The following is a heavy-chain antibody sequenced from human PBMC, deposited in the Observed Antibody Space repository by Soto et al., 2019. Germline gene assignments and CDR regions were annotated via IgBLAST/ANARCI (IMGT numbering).Heavy chain of an antibody. CDR2: VIPMVGMS. CDR1: GGTFNFYS. J-gene: IGHJ4*02. V-gene: IGHV1-69*02. CDR3: ATNYGSGSAHFDY. D-gene: IGHD3-10*01. Sequence: QVQLVQSGAEVKKPGSSVKVSCTASGGTFNFYSISWVRQAPGQGLEWVGRVIPMVGMSEYAQKFQGRVTITAHKSTSTAYMTPRSLRSEHTAVYYCATNYGSGSAHFDYWGQGTLVTVSS.